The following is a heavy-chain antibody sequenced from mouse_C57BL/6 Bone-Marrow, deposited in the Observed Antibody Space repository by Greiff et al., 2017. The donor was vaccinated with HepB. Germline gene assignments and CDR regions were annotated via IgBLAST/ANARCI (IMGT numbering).Heavy chain of an antibody. CDR3: ARRVYYGSSPFAY. CDR2: IYPGDGDT. J-gene: IGHJ3*01. D-gene: IGHD1-1*01. CDR1: GYAFSSSW. V-gene: IGHV1-82*01. Sequence: QVQLKESGPELVKPGASVKISCKASGYAFSSSWMNWVKQRPGKGLEWIGRIYPGDGDTNYNGKFKGKATLTADKSSSTAYMQLSSLTSEDSAVYFCARRVYYGSSPFAYWGQGTLVTVSA.